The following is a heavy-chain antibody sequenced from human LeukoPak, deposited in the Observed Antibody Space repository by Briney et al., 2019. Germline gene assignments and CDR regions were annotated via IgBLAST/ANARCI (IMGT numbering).Heavy chain of an antibody. CDR1: GGSISTSNSY. Sequence: SETLFLICTVFGGSISTSNSYWGWLRQPPGEGLEWIGSIYYSGSTSYNPSLESRVTISLDTSKNQFSLKLSSVTAADTAVYYCARIAAAGTSFDYWGQGTLVTVSS. J-gene: IGHJ4*02. D-gene: IGHD6-13*01. CDR3: ARIAAAGTSFDY. V-gene: IGHV4-39*07. CDR2: IYYSGST.